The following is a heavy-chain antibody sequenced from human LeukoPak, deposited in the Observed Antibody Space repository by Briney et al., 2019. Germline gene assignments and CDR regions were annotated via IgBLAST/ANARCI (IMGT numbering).Heavy chain of an antibody. D-gene: IGHD3-10*02. J-gene: IGHJ6*04. Sequence: GGSLRLSCAPSGVTSCGYEMNGVRHGPEKGRGWGSYIRSIVVTIYYEECVKGRFTISRDIAKNSLYLQMNSLRAEDTAVYYCAELGITMIGGVWGKGTTVTISS. CDR1: GVTSCGYE. V-gene: IGHV3-48*03. CDR2: IRSIVVTI. CDR3: AELGITMIGGV.